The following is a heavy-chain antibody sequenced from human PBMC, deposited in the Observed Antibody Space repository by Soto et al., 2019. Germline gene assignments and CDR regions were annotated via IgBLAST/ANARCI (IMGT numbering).Heavy chain of an antibody. CDR3: DRGRYGDY. Sequence: QVHLVQSGAEVKKPGASEKVSCKGSGYTFTSYCITWVRQATGQGLEWMGWISAHNGNTDYAQRVQGRVTVTRDTSTSTAYLELRSLISNDMALYYCDRGRYGDYWGQGDMVTVSS. CDR1: GYTFTSYC. J-gene: IGHJ4*02. D-gene: IGHD1-20*01. CDR2: ISAHNGNT. V-gene: IGHV1-18*03.